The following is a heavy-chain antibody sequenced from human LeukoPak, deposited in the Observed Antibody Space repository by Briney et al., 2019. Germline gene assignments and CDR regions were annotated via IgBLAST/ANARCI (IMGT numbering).Heavy chain of an antibody. D-gene: IGHD1-26*01. J-gene: IGHJ4*02. CDR2: INAYNGNT. Sequence: ASVKVSCKTSGYTFTYYVISWVRPAPGQGLEWMGWINAYNGNTNDAHKFQGRVTITTDTYTRTAYMELRSLRSDDTAVYYCARGEKPYDYWGQGTLVSVSS. V-gene: IGHV1-18*01. CDR1: GYTFTYYV. CDR3: ARGEKPYDY.